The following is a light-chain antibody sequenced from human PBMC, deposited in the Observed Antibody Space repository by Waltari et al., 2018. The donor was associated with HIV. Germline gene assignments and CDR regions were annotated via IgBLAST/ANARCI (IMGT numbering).Light chain of an antibody. CDR2: DAS. V-gene: IGKV1-33*01. CDR1: QDISDF. Sequence: DIQMTQSQSSLSASVGDRVTITCQASQDISDFLNWYQQKPGKAPKLLIYDASNLETGVPSTFSGSGSGTDFTFTISSLQPEDIATYYCQQYDNLPLTFGGGTKGEIK. J-gene: IGKJ4*01. CDR3: QQYDNLPLT.